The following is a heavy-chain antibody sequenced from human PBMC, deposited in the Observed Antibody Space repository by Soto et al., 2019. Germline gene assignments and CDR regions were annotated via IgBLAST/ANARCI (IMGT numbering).Heavy chain of an antibody. Sequence: QVQLVQSGAEVKKPGASVKVSCKASGYTFTSYGISWVRQAPGQGLEWMGWISAYNGNTNYAQKLQGRVTMTTDTSPSTAYMELRSLRSDDTAVYYCARVEDLAAAGTSYGMDVWGQGTTVTVSS. V-gene: IGHV1-18*01. CDR2: ISAYNGNT. J-gene: IGHJ6*02. CDR3: ARVEDLAAAGTSYGMDV. CDR1: GYTFTSYG. D-gene: IGHD6-13*01.